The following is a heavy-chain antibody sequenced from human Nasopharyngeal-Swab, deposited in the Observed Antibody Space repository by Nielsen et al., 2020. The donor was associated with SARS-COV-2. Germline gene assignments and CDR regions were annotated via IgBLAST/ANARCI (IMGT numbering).Heavy chain of an antibody. J-gene: IGHJ6*02. Sequence: ESLKISCAASGFTFSSYRMHWVRQAPGKGLVWVSRINSDGSSTGYADTVKGRFTISRDNAKKTLFLQMNSLRGEDTAVYYCARGWGSSWLYHYAMDVWGQGTTVTVSS. CDR1: GFTFSSYR. V-gene: IGHV3-74*01. D-gene: IGHD6-13*01. CDR3: ARGWGSSWLYHYAMDV. CDR2: INSDGSST.